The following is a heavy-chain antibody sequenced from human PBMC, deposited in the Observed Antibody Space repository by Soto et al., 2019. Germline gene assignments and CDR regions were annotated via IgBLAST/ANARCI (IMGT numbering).Heavy chain of an antibody. CDR3: ARSPYAAIAVAGQGTPRWFDP. Sequence: GGSLRLSCAASGFTFSDYYMSWIRQAPGKGLEWVSYISSSGSTIYYADSVKGRFTISRDNAKNSLYLQMNSLRAEDTAVYYCARSPYAAIAVAGQGTPRWFDPWGQGTLVTVSS. D-gene: IGHD6-19*01. J-gene: IGHJ5*02. CDR1: GFTFSDYY. V-gene: IGHV3-11*01. CDR2: ISSSGSTI.